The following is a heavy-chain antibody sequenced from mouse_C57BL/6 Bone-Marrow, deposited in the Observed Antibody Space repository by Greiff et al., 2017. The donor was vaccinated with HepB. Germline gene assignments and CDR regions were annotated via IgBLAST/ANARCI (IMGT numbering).Heavy chain of an antibody. CDR2: IHPNSGST. CDR1: GYTFTSYW. CDR3: ARHMVYLYFDV. D-gene: IGHD1-1*02. Sequence: VQLQQPGAELVKPGASVKLSCKASGYTFTSYWMHWVKQRPGQGLEWIGMIHPNSGSTNYNEKFKSKATLTVDKSTSAAYMQLSSLTSEDSAVYYSARHMVYLYFDVWGTGTTVTVAS. J-gene: IGHJ1*03. V-gene: IGHV1-64*01.